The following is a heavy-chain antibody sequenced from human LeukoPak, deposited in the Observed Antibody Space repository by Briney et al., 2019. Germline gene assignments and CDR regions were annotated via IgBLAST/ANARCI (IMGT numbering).Heavy chain of an antibody. CDR3: ARDIDNGDYVVY. CDR2: IGSSGDIT. J-gene: IGHJ4*02. CDR1: GFTFSSYA. V-gene: IGHV3-23*01. Sequence: GGSLRLSCAASGFTFSSYAMSWVRQAPGMGLEWVSSIGSSGDITYYADSVKGRFTISRDNSRNTLYLQMNSLRAEDTAVYYCARDIDNGDYVVYWGQGTLVTVSS. D-gene: IGHD4-17*01.